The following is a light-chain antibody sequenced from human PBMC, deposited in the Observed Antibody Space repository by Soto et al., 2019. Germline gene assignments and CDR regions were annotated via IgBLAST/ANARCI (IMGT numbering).Light chain of an antibody. V-gene: IGLV2-14*01. Sequence: QSVLTQPASVSGSPGQSITISCTGTSSDVGGYNYVSWYQQHPGKAPKLMIYEVSNRPSGVSNRFSGSKSGNTASLTISGLQAEDEADYYCSSYTSSSIYVLGNGTKVTVL. CDR2: EVS. CDR3: SSYTSSSIYV. J-gene: IGLJ1*01. CDR1: SSDVGGYNY.